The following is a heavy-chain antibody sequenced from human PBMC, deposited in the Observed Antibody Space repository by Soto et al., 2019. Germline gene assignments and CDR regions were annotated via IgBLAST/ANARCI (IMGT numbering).Heavy chain of an antibody. CDR2: INTGNGNT. J-gene: IGHJ5*02. V-gene: IGHV1-3*04. CDR3: ARDYRGYSYEVDP. Sequence: ASVKVSCKASGYTFTSYGISWVRQAPGQRLEWMGCINTGNGNTKYSQKFQGRATITRDTSASTAYMELSSLRSEDTAVYYCARDYRGYSYEVDPWGQGTLVTVSS. CDR1: GYTFTSYG. D-gene: IGHD5-18*01.